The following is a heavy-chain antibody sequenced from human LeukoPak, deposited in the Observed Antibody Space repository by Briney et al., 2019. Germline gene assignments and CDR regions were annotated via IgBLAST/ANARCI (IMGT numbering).Heavy chain of an antibody. CDR2: IYYSGST. Sequence: SETLSLTCTLSCGSMRSGCYFWTCIRQPPGKGLEWLGYIYYSGSTNYNPSLKSRVTISQDMSKNEFSLKLSSVTAADTAVYYCATYSYDFWSSLQCGADSWGQGTLVTVSS. CDR3: ATYSYDFWSSLQCGADS. J-gene: IGHJ4*02. D-gene: IGHD3-3*01. CDR1: CGSMRSGCYF. V-gene: IGHV4-31*03.